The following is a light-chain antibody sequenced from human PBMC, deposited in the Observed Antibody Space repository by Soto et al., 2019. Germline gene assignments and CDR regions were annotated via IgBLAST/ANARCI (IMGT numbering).Light chain of an antibody. J-gene: IGLJ1*01. CDR3: SSYTTSTTYV. Sequence: QSLRTQPASVSGSPGQSITISCTVPISDVGGYNYVSWYQQHPGKAPKLMIYEVSKRPSGVSDRFSCSKSGYTASLTISGLQAEDEADYYCSSYTTSTTYVFGTGTKVTVL. CDR1: ISDVGGYNY. V-gene: IGLV2-14*01. CDR2: EVS.